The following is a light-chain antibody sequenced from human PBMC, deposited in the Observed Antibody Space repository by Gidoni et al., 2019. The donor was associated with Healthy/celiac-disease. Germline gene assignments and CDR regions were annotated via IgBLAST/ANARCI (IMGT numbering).Light chain of an antibody. J-gene: IGKJ4*01. CDR3: QQYNNGPPPLA. V-gene: IGKV3-15*01. CDR1: QSVSSN. CDR2: GAS. Sequence: EIVMTQSPATLSVSPGERATLSCRASQSVSSNLAWYQQTRGQDPRLIIYGASTRATGIPARFSGSGSGTEFTLTISSLQSEDFAVYYCQQYNNGPPPLAFGGGTKVEIK.